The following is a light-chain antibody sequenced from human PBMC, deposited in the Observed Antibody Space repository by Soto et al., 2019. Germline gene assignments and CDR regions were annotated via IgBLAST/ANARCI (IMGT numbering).Light chain of an antibody. Sequence: DIQMTQSPSSLSASVGDRVTITCRASQSISSYLNWYQQKPGKAPKLLIYAASSLQSGVPAMFSGSRSGTDFTRTIKDLQPEDFATYYCKQSYSTPRTFGQGTKVEIK. CDR3: KQSYSTPRT. J-gene: IGKJ1*01. V-gene: IGKV1-39*01. CDR1: QSISSY. CDR2: AAS.